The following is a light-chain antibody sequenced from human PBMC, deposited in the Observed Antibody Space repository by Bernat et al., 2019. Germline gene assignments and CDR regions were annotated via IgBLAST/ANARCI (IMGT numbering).Light chain of an antibody. Sequence: DIQMTQSPSTLSASVGDRVTITCRASQRISSWLAWYQQKPGKAPKLLIYEASSLKSGVPSRFSGSGSGTEFTLTISSLQPDDFATYNCQKYKSYPWTFGRGTKVEIK. J-gene: IGKJ1*01. V-gene: IGKV1-5*03. CDR3: QKYKSYPWT. CDR1: QRISSW. CDR2: EAS.